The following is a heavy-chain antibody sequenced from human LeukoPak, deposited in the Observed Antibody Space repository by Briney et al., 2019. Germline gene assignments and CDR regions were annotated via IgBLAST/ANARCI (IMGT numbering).Heavy chain of an antibody. J-gene: IGHJ5*02. D-gene: IGHD6-19*01. V-gene: IGHV3-23*01. CDR1: GFTFSSYA. CDR2: ISGSGGST. Sequence: GGSPRLSCAASGFTFSSYAMSWVRQAPGKGLEWVSAISGSGGSTYYADSVKGRFTISRDNSKNTLYLQMNSLRAEDTAVYYCAKSGIAAVAGSWFDPWGQGTLVTVSS. CDR3: AKSGIAAVAGSWFDP.